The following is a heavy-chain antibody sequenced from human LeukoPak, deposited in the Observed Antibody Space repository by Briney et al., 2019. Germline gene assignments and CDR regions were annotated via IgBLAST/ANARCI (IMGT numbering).Heavy chain of an antibody. D-gene: IGHD6-13*01. CDR2: IYYSGST. CDR3: AREQQLAAGGYYMAV. V-gene: IGHV4-59*01. CDR1: GGSISSYY. J-gene: IGHJ6*03. Sequence: SETLSLTCTVSGGSISSYYWSWIRQPPGKGLEWSGYIYYSGSTNYNPSLKRRVTISVDTSKNQFSLKLSSVTAADTAVYYCAREQQLAAGGYYMAVWGKGTTVTISS.